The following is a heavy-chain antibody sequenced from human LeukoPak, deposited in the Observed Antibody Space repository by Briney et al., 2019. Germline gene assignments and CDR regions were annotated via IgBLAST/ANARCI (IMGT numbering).Heavy chain of an antibody. J-gene: IGHJ4*02. V-gene: IGHV3-21*01. D-gene: IGHD4-11*01. Sequence: GGSLRLSCAASGFTFSSYSMNWVRQAPGKGLEWVSSISSSSSYIYYADSVKGRFTISRDNAKNSLYPQMNSLRAEDTAVYYCARVGEIETTDYLDYWGQGTLVTVSP. CDR3: ARVGEIETTDYLDY. CDR1: GFTFSSYS. CDR2: ISSSSSYI.